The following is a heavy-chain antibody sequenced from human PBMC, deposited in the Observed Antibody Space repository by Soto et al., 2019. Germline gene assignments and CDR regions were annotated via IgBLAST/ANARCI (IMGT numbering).Heavy chain of an antibody. J-gene: IGHJ4*02. CDR1: CGSISSGGYY. Sequence: SETLSLTCTVSCGSISSGGYYWGWIRQPPGKGLEWIGYIYYSGDTYYNPSLKSRLAISADTSKNQVSLRLTSVTAADTAVYYCARAPLSTTKTTARQFDSWGQGTLVTVSS. CDR3: ARAPLSTTKTTARQFDS. CDR2: IYYSGDT. D-gene: IGHD4-4*01. V-gene: IGHV4-31*03.